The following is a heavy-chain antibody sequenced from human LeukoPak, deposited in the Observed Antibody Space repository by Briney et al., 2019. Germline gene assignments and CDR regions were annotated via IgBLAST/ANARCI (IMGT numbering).Heavy chain of an antibody. V-gene: IGHV3-30-3*01. CDR3: ARPKDIVGPTTAFDI. CDR2: ISYDGSNK. J-gene: IGHJ3*02. CDR1: GFTFSSYA. Sequence: PGRSLRLSCAASGFTFSSYAMHWVRQAPGKGLEWLAVISYDGSNKYYADSVKGRFTISRDNSKNTLYLQMNSLRAEDTAVYYCARPKDIVGPTTAFDIWGQGTIVTVSS. D-gene: IGHD1-26*01.